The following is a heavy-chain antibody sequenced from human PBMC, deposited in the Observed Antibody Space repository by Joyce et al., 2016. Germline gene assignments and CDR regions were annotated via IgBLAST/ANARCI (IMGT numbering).Heavy chain of an antibody. V-gene: IGHV5-51*01. Sequence: EVQLVQSGTEVKRPGESLKISCKGSGYTFTNSWIGWVRQMPGKGLEWMGIIYPGASDTRYSPSFQGQVTISVDKSINTVYLQWSSLKASDTAIYYCARHFTTKEYGIMDYWGQGTLVTVSS. CDR3: ARHFTTKEYGIMDY. J-gene: IGHJ4*02. CDR1: GYTFTNSW. D-gene: IGHD3-16*01. CDR2: IYPGASDT.